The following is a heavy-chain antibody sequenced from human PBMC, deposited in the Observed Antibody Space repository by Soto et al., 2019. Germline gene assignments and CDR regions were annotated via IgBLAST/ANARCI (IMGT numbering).Heavy chain of an antibody. V-gene: IGHV3-23*01. J-gene: IGHJ4*02. CDR2: ISGSGDSS. CDR1: GFTFSSFG. CDR3: AKVGIGMFSHKHHFEH. Sequence: GSLRLSCTASGFTFSSFGMTWVRQAPEKGLEWVSAISGSGDSSYYADSVKGRFTISRDNPTNTLYLQINSLRAEDTAVYYCAKVGIGMFSHKHHFEHWGQGP. D-gene: IGHD2-2*03.